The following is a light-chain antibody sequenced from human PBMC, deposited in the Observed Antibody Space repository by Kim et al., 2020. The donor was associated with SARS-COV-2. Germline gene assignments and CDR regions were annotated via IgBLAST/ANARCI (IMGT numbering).Light chain of an antibody. Sequence: DIQMTQSPSSLSASVGDTVTITCRTSQTISNYLSWYQQKPGKAPKLLIHSASTLHSGVPSRFSGRGSGTEFTLSITGLQPDDFASYYCQQSYAASWTFGQGTKVDIK. J-gene: IGKJ1*01. CDR3: QQSYAASWT. V-gene: IGKV1-39*01. CDR2: SAS. CDR1: QTISNY.